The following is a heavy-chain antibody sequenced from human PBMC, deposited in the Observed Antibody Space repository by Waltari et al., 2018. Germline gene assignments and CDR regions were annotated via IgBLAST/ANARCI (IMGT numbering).Heavy chain of an antibody. V-gene: IGHV5-51*01. CDR1: GFTFTTYW. CDR3: ARRPRDPAGAFDI. CDR2: IYPGDSDT. Sequence: EVQLVQSGAEVKKPGESLKISCKGSGFTFTTYWIGWVRQMPGKGLEWMGIIYPGDSDTRTSPSFQGQVTISADTSINTAYLQWTSLKASDTAMYYCARRPRDPAGAFDIWGQGTMVTVSS. J-gene: IGHJ3*02.